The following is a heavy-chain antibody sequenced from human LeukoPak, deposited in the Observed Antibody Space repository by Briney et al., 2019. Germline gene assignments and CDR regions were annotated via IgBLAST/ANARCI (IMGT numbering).Heavy chain of an antibody. CDR1: GFTFSSYA. Sequence: GGSLRLSCAASGFTFSSYAMHWVRQAPGKGLEGVAVISYDGSNKYYADSVKGRFTISRDNSKNALYLQMNSLRAEDTAVYHCARSIVGATLVDYWGQGTLVTVSA. J-gene: IGHJ4*02. D-gene: IGHD1-26*01. CDR3: ARSIVGATLVDY. V-gene: IGHV3-30*04. CDR2: ISYDGSNK.